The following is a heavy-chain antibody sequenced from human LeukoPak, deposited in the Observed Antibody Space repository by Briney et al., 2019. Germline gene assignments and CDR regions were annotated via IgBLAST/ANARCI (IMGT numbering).Heavy chain of an antibody. CDR1: GGSFSGYY. J-gene: IGHJ3*02. Sequence: ASETLSLTCAVYGGSFSGYYWSWIRQPPGKGLEWIGRIYYSGSTNYNPSLKSRLTISVDTSKNQFSLKLSSVTAADTAVYYCARGDRPREIPPLIRKKNAFDIWGQGTMVTVSS. D-gene: IGHD2-8*01. V-gene: IGHV4-34*01. CDR2: IYYSGST. CDR3: ARGDRPREIPPLIRKKNAFDI.